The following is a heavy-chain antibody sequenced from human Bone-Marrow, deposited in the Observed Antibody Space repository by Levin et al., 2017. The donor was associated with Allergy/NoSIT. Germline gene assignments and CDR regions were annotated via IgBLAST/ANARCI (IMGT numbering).Heavy chain of an antibody. J-gene: IGHJ6*02. CDR3: ARDLIVLVPAGVALEYWYGMDV. V-gene: IGHV4-31*11. Sequence: SETLSLTCAVSGASITSASYYWSWIRQVPGTGLEWIGYIYYSGSTYYNPSLESRVTISVDTSKNQFSLKMTSVTAADTAVYFCARDLIVLVPAGVALEYWYGMDVWGQGTTVTVSS. D-gene: IGHD2-15*01. CDR1: GASITSASYY. CDR2: IYYSGST.